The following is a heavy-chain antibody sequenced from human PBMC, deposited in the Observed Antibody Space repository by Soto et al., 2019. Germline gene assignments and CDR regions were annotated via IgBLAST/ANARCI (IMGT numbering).Heavy chain of an antibody. D-gene: IGHD3-3*01. Sequence: CXECGLGKNSRAVWWVQQEKGKRSEWIGWIAVGSGNTNYAQKFQERVTITRHMSTRTAYMELSSLRSEDTAVYYCFSFTYYDFWSGYPTVFAYWVQGSLVPVSS. CDR1: GLGKNSRA. J-gene: IGHJ4*02. CDR3: FSFTYYDFWSGYPTVFAY. V-gene: IGHV1-58*01. CDR2: IAVGSGNT.